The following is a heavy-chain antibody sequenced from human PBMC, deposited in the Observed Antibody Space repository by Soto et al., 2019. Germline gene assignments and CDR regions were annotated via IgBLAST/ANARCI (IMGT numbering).Heavy chain of an antibody. Sequence: EVQLVESGGGLVQPGRSLRLSCVASGFTFDDYAMHWVRQAPGKGLEWVSGISWNSGSIGYADSVKGRFTISRDNAKNSLYLQMNSLRAEDTALYYCAKDITAGSTSATYYYGMDVWGQGTTVTVSS. CDR1: GFTFDDYA. CDR3: AKDITAGSTSATYYYGMDV. CDR2: ISWNSGSI. V-gene: IGHV3-9*01. J-gene: IGHJ6*02. D-gene: IGHD2-2*01.